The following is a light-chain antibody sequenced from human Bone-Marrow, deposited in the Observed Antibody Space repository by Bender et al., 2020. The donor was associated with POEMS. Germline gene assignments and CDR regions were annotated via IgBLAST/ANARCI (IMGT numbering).Light chain of an antibody. Sequence: QSALTQPASVSGSPGQSITISCTGTSSDIGANNFVSWYQQHPGKAPKVMIYGVNSRPSGVSHRFSGSKSGNTASLTISGLQAEDEAHYYCSSYTSSTIYVFGTGTEVTVL. J-gene: IGLJ1*01. CDR3: SSYTSSTIYV. CDR1: SSDIGANNF. V-gene: IGLV2-14*01. CDR2: GVN.